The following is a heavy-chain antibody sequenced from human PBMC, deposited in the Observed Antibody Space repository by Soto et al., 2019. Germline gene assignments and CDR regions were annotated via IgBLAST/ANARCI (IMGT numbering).Heavy chain of an antibody. CDR3: AREPLCGGRCYVHWFDY. D-gene: IGHD2-15*01. V-gene: IGHV1-3*04. Sequence: ASVKVSCKTSGYTFTSYTIHWVRQAPGQGLEWLGWLNIGNGNTQYSPKLHDRVTLTRDTSASTAYMELSSLRSEDTAVYYCAREPLCGGRCYVHWFDYWGQGTLVTVSS. J-gene: IGHJ5*01. CDR1: GYTFTSYT. CDR2: LNIGNGNT.